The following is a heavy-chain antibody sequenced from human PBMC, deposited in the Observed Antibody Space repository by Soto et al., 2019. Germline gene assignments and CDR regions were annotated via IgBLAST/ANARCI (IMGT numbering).Heavy chain of an antibody. Sequence: GGSLRLSCAASGFTFSTYSMNWVRQAPGKGLEWVSFITSSSTYIYYADSVKGRFTISRDNAKNSLYLQMNSLRAEDTAVYYCASWDLGSSSHYYQGYYYGMDVWGQGTTVTVSS. CDR1: GFTFSTYS. J-gene: IGHJ6*02. V-gene: IGHV3-21*01. CDR3: ASWDLGSSSHYYQGYYYGMDV. D-gene: IGHD3-22*01. CDR2: ITSSSTYI.